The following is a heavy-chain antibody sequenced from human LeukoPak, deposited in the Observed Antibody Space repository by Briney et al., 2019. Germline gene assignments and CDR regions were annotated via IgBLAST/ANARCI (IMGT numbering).Heavy chain of an antibody. D-gene: IGHD3-10*01. CDR3: ARDKYGSGSYLSTYYMDV. CDR2: IKQDGSEK. J-gene: IGHJ6*03. Sequence: QPGGSLRLSCAASGFTFSSYWMSWVRQAPGKGLEWVANIKQDGSEKYYVDSVKGRFTISRDNAKNSLYLQMNSLRAEDTAVYYRARDKYGSGSYLSTYYMDVWGKGTTVTVSS. V-gene: IGHV3-7*01. CDR1: GFTFSSYW.